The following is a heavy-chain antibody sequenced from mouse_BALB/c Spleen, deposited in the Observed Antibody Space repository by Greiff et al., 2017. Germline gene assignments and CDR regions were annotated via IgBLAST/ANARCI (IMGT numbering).Heavy chain of an antibody. Sequence: EVQGVESGGGLVQPGGSLKLSCAASGFTFSSYGMSWVRQTPDKRLELVATLNSNDGSTYYPDSVKGRFTISRDNAKNTLYLQMSSLKSEDTAMYYCARYYGSSYGYWGQGTTLTVSS. CDR2: LNSNDGST. D-gene: IGHD1-1*01. V-gene: IGHV5-6-3*01. J-gene: IGHJ2*01. CDR1: GFTFSSYG. CDR3: ARYYGSSYGY.